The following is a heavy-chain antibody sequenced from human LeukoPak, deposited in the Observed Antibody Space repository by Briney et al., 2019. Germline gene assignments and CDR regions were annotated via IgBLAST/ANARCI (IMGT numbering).Heavy chain of an antibody. Sequence: GGSLGLSCAASGFGFSNYWMSWVRQAPGKGLEWVANMNEDGSEKNYVDSVKGRFTISRDNAQDSLYLQMNSLRAEDTAVYYCARDRGYSNFDYWGQGTLLTVSS. J-gene: IGHJ4*02. CDR1: GFGFSNYW. CDR3: ARDRGYSNFDY. CDR2: MNEDGSEK. D-gene: IGHD4-11*01. V-gene: IGHV3-7*01.